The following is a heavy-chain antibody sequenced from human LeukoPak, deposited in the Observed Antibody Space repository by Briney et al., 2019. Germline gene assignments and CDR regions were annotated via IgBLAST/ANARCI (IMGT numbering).Heavy chain of an antibody. J-gene: IGHJ4*02. V-gene: IGHV1-69*13. D-gene: IGHD3-16*01. CDR1: GGTFSSYA. CDR2: IIPIFGTA. Sequence: VASVKVSCKASGGTFSSYAISWVRQAPGQGLEWMGGIIPIFGTANYAQKFQGRVTITADESTSTAYMELSSLRSEDTAEYYCAKDLGYDFVWGEGNLYDCWGQGILVTVSS. CDR3: AKDLGYDFVWGEGNLYDC.